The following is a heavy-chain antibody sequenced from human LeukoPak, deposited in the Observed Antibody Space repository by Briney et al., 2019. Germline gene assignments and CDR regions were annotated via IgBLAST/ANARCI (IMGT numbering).Heavy chain of an antibody. CDR1: GFTFRNYG. CDR2: IRSDGSNK. CDR3: AKVGQCSSTSCHHLFDY. D-gene: IGHD2-2*01. V-gene: IGHV3-30*02. J-gene: IGHJ4*02. Sequence: GGSLRLSCAASGFTFRNYGMHWVRQAPGKGLEWVALIRSDGSNKYYADSVKGRFTISRDNSKNTLYLQMNSLRAEDTAVYYCAKVGQCSSTSCHHLFDYWGQGTLVTVSS.